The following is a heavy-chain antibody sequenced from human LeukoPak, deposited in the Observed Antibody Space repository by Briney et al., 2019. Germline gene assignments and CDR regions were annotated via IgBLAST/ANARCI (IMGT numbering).Heavy chain of an antibody. CDR1: GGSFSGYY. CDR3: AGTAVVVPAAIYWFDP. D-gene: IGHD2-2*01. J-gene: IGHJ5*02. Sequence: PSETLSLTCAVYGGSFSGYYWSWIRQPPGKGLEWIGEINHSGSTNYNPSLKSRVTISVDTSKNQFSLKLSSVTAADTAVYYCAGTAVVVPAAIYWFDPWGQGTLVTVSS. V-gene: IGHV4-34*01. CDR2: INHSGST.